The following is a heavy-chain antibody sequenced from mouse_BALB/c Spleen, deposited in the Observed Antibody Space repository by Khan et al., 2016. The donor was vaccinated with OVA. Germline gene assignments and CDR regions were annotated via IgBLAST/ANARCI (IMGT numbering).Heavy chain of an antibody. CDR1: GFNIKDTY. CDR2: ITPANGNT. D-gene: IGHD6-1*01. CDR3: CRPSDDPRNFDV. V-gene: IGHV14-3*02. Sequence: EVQLQQSGAELVKPGASVKLSCTASGFNIKDTYIHWVKRRPEQGLEWIGRITPANGNTEYDPKFQGKATMRADTSSNTAYLQLSSLTSGDTAVYYCCRPSDDPRNFDVWGAGTSVTVSS. J-gene: IGHJ1*01.